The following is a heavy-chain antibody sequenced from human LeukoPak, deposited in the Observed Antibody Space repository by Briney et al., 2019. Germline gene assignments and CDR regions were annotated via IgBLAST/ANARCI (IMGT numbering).Heavy chain of an antibody. J-gene: IGHJ4*02. V-gene: IGHV3-7*01. Sequence: PGGSLRLSCAASGFSFSNYWMTWVRQAPGKGLEWVAHINQDGSEEHYMDSVKARFTISRDNAKNSLALQMKRLRAEDTAVYYCVRDGGVSGYDLLDYWGQGTLVTVSS. CDR3: VRDGGVSGYDLLDY. CDR1: GFSFSNYW. CDR2: INQDGSEE. D-gene: IGHD5-12*01.